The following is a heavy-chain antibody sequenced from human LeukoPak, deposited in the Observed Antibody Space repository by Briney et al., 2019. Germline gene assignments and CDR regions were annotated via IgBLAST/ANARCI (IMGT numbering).Heavy chain of an antibody. Sequence: GGSLRLSCAASGFTVSSNYMSWVRQAPGKGLEWVSVIYSGGSTYYADSVKGRFTISRDNSKNTLYLQMNSLRAEDTAVYYCAKERLTTYYYDSSGYYPFDYWGQGTLVTVSS. CDR2: IYSGGST. V-gene: IGHV3-53*01. CDR1: GFTVSSNY. CDR3: AKERLTTYYYDSSGYYPFDY. J-gene: IGHJ4*02. D-gene: IGHD3-22*01.